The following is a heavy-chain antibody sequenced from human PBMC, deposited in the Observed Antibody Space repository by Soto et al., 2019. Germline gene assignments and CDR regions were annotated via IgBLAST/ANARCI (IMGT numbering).Heavy chain of an antibody. CDR1: GFTFSSYA. CDR3: AKPPSTSCYGCAFDI. D-gene: IGHD2-2*01. V-gene: IGHV3-23*01. Sequence: PGGSLRLSCAASGFTFSSYAMSWVRQAPGKGLEWVSAISGNGGNTYYADSVKGRFTISRNNSKNTLYLQMNSLRAEDTAVYYCAKPPSTSCYGCAFDIWGQGTMVTVSS. CDR2: ISGNGGNT. J-gene: IGHJ3*02.